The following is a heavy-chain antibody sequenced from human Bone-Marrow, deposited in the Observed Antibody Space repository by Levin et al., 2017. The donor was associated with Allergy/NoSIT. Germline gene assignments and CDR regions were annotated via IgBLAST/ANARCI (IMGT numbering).Heavy chain of an antibody. CDR3: ATPYYFGAHH. CDR2: IYPDDSRI. J-gene: IGHJ5*02. Sequence: GGSLRLSCKGSGYRFNNNWIGWVRQLPGKGLEWMGIIYPDDSRIVYGPSLQGQVTISVDKSISTAYLQWSNLKASDSAIYYCATPYYFGAHHWGQGTLVTVSS. CDR1: GYRFNNNW. D-gene: IGHD3-10*01. V-gene: IGHV5-51*01.